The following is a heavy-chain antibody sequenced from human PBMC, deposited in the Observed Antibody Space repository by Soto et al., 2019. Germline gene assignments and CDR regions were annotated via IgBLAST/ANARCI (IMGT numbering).Heavy chain of an antibody. J-gene: IGHJ5*02. CDR2: INSDASGT. D-gene: IGHD2-2*01. Sequence: GGSLRLSCAASGFTLSSYWMHWVRQAPGKGLVWVSLINSDASGTSYADSVKGRFTISRDNAENTLYLQMNSLRAEDTAVYYCVRSYCSSDSCYGWFDPWGQGTLVTVST. V-gene: IGHV3-74*01. CDR3: VRSYCSSDSCYGWFDP. CDR1: GFTLSSYW.